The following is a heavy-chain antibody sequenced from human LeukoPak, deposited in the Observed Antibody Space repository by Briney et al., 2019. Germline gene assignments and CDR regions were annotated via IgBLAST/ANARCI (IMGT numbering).Heavy chain of an antibody. V-gene: IGHV4-61*05. CDR2: IYYSGST. J-gene: IGHJ4*02. Sequence: PSETLSLTCSVSGGSITSGTYYWGWIRQPPGKGLEWIGYIYYSGSTNYNPSLKSRVTISVDTSKNQFSLKLSSVAAADTAVYYCARARLAWIQLWYFESWGQGTLVTVSS. CDR1: GGSITSGTYY. CDR3: ARARLAWIQLWYFES. D-gene: IGHD5-18*01.